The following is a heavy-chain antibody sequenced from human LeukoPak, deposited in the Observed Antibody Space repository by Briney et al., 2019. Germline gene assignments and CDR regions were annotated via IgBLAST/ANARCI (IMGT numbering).Heavy chain of an antibody. D-gene: IGHD6-19*01. CDR2: ISSSGSTI. J-gene: IGHJ2*01. Sequence: GGSLRLSCAASGFTFSDYYMSWIRQAPGKGLEWVSYISSSGSTIYYADSVKGRFTISRDNAKNSLYLQMNSLRAEDTAVYYCARGVLMFGGKPGIAVAGHWYFDLWGRGTLVTVSS. CDR1: GFTFSDYY. CDR3: ARGVLMFGGKPGIAVAGHWYFDL. V-gene: IGHV3-11*04.